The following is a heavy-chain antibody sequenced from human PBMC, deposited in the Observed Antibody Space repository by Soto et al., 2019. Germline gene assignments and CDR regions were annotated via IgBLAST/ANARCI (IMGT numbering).Heavy chain of an antibody. CDR2: ISYDGSNK. Sequence: QVQLVESGGGVVQPGRSLRLSCAASGFTFSSYGMHWVRQARGKGLEWVAVISYDGSNKYYADSVKGRFTISRDNSKNTLYLQMNSLRAEDTAVYYCAKDLMVRGRIYYYGMDVWGQGTTVTVSS. J-gene: IGHJ6*02. CDR1: GFTFSSYG. CDR3: AKDLMVRGRIYYYGMDV. V-gene: IGHV3-30*18. D-gene: IGHD3-10*01.